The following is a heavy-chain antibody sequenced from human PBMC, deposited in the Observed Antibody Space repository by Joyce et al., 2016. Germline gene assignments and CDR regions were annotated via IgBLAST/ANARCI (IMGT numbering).Heavy chain of an antibody. J-gene: IGHJ4*02. Sequence: QVQLQQWGAGLLKPSETLSLTCAVSGGPFRGFFWTWVRQPPGKGLEWIGDINKSGVTNYKPSLKTRVTFSVDTSKNQFSLKLTSLSAADTAVYYCARSQWLAPLMYWGQGTPVTVSS. CDR1: GGPFRGFF. CDR3: ARSQWLAPLMY. CDR2: INKSGVT. V-gene: IGHV4-34*01. D-gene: IGHD6-19*01.